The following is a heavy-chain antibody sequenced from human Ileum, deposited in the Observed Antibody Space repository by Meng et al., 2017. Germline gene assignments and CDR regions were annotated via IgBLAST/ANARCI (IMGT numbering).Heavy chain of an antibody. Sequence: QVQLQESGPGLVKPSGNLSPTRAASGGSISSSIWWSWVRQPPEKGLEWIGEIHHSGTTNYSPSLKSRLTISVDKSKNQFSLKLQSVTAADTAVYFCARGVVSGSHYNTYWGQGILVTVSS. CDR3: ARGVVSGSHYNTY. J-gene: IGHJ4*02. CDR2: IHHSGTT. CDR1: GGSISSSIW. V-gene: IGHV4-4*02. D-gene: IGHD3-10*01.